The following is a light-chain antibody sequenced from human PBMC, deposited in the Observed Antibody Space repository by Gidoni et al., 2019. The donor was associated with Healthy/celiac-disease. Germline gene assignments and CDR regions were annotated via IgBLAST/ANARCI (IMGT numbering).Light chain of an antibody. J-gene: IGLJ2*01. CDR3: NSRDSSGTRV. V-gene: IGLV3-19*01. CDR2: GKN. CDR1: SLRSYY. Sequence: SSELTQDPAVSVALGQTVRITCQGDSLRSYYASWYQQKPGQAPVLVIYGKNNRPSGIPDRFSGSSSGNTASLTITGAQAEDEADYYCNSRDSSGTRVFCGGTKLTVL.